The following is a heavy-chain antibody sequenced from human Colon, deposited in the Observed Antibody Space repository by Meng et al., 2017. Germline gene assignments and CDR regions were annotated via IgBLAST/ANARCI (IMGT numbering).Heavy chain of an antibody. CDR2: TYYRSEWQN. CDR1: GDSVSSNRAL. D-gene: IGHD3-10*01. J-gene: IGHJ4*02. V-gene: IGHV6-1*01. Sequence: QVQLQQSGPGLVKPSQTLSLTCAISGDSVSSNRALWHWVRQSPSRGLEWLGQTYYRSEWQNHYGVSVKSRITINADTSRSHFSLHLNSVTPEDTAVYYCTTWYGEYWGQGTLVTVSS. CDR3: TTWYGEY.